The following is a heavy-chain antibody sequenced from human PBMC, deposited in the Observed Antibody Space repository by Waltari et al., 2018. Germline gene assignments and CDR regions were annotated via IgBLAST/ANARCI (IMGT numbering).Heavy chain of an antibody. D-gene: IGHD2-2*01. V-gene: IGHV4-34*01. CDR3: ARPMWCSSTTCSGPMDV. J-gene: IGHJ6*02. CDR1: GGSLSNYY. Sequence: QVQLQQWGAGLLKPSETLSLTCAVYGGSLSNYYCSWIRQPPGKGLEWIGEIDQSGRTKYNPSLKSRVIISLDTSKNQFSLRLRSVTAADTAIYFCARPMWCSSTTCSGPMDVWGQGTTATVSS. CDR2: IDQSGRT.